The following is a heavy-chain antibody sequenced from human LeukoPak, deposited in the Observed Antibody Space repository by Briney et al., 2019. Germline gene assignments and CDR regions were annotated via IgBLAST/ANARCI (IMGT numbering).Heavy chain of an antibody. CDR2: ISSNGGST. Sequence: GGSLRLSCAASGFTFSSYAMHWVRQAPGKGLEYVSAISSNGGSTYYANSVKGRFTISRDNSKNTLYLQMGSLRAEDMAVYYCARENRGPLRGAFDIWGQGTMVTVPS. J-gene: IGHJ3*02. V-gene: IGHV3-64*01. CDR3: ARENRGPLRGAFDI. CDR1: GFTFSSYA. D-gene: IGHD1-14*01.